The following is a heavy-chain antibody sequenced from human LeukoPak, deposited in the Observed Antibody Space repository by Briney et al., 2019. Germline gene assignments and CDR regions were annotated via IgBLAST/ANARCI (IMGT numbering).Heavy chain of an antibody. D-gene: IGHD3-3*01. CDR2: IYSGGST. J-gene: IGHJ4*02. Sequence: GGSLRLSCAASGFTVSSNYMTWVRQAPGKGLQWVSLIYSGGSTYYADSVKGRFTISRDNSKNTLYLQMNSLRAEDTAVYYCASTYDFWSGYYIDYWGQGTLVTVSS. CDR1: GFTVSSNY. CDR3: ASTYDFWSGYYIDY. V-gene: IGHV3-66*02.